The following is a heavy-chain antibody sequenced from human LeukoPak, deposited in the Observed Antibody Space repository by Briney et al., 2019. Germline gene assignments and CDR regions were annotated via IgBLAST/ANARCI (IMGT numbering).Heavy chain of an antibody. J-gene: IGHJ4*02. CDR1: GYTFISYR. CDR3: AVLDYGDFYFLAY. V-gene: IGHV1-18*01. Sequence: GASVKVSCKASGYTFISYRISWVRQPPGQGLEWMGWISAYNGNTNYAQKLHGRVTMTTDTSTRTAYMELRSLRSDDTAVYYCAVLDYGDFYFLAYWGQGTLVTVSS. D-gene: IGHD4-17*01. CDR2: ISAYNGNT.